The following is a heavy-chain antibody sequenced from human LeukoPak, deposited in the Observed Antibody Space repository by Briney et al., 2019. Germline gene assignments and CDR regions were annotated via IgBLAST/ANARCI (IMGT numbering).Heavy chain of an antibody. J-gene: IGHJ6*03. CDR2: ISSSGSTI. Sequence: GGSLRLSCAASGFTFSSYEMNWVRQAPGKGLEWVSYISSSGSTIYYADSVKGRFTISRDNAKNSLYLQMNSLRAEDTAVYYCAKDGYDYYYYYMDVWGRGTAVTVSS. V-gene: IGHV3-48*03. CDR1: GFTFSSYE. CDR3: AKDGYDYYYYYMDV. D-gene: IGHD1-1*01.